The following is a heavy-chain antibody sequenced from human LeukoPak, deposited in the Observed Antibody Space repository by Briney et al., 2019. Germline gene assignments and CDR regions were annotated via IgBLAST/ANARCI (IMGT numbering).Heavy chain of an antibody. V-gene: IGHV1-46*01. D-gene: IGHD3-9*01. CDR1: GYTFTTYY. CDR3: ARGSRPVYNLLTGKRYFDY. J-gene: IGHJ4*02. CDR2: INPSGGST. Sequence: ASVKVSCKASGYTFTTYYVHWVRQAPGQGLEWMGIINPSGGSTTYAQKFRGRLTMTRDMSTSTVYMELSSLRSEDTAVYYCARGSRPVYNLLTGKRYFDYWGQGTLLTVSS.